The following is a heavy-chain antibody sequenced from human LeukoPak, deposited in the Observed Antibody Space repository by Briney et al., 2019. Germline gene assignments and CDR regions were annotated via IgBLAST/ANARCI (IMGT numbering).Heavy chain of an antibody. CDR2: INSDGSST. V-gene: IGHV3-74*01. D-gene: IGHD3-22*01. CDR1: GFTFSSYW. CDR3: AKDKSHYYDSSGCTFDY. J-gene: IGHJ4*02. Sequence: GGSLRLSCAASGFTFSSYWMHWVRQAPGKGLVWVSRINSDGSSTSYADSVKGRFTISRDNAKNSLYLQMNSLRAEDTALYYCAKDKSHYYDSSGCTFDYWGQGTLVTVSS.